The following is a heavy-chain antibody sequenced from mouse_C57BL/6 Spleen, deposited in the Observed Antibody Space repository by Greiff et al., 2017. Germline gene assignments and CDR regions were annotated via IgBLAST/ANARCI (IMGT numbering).Heavy chain of an antibody. V-gene: IGHV1-81*01. CDR1: GYTFTSYG. D-gene: IGHD2-3*01. J-gene: IGHJ4*01. CDR2: IYPRSGNT. CDR3: AREKVYDALPGAMDY. Sequence: QVQLQQSGAELARPGASVKLSCKASGYTFTSYGISWVKQRTGQGLEWIGEIYPRSGNTYYNEKFKGKATLTADKSSSTGYMELRSLTSEDSAVYFYAREKVYDALPGAMDYWGQGTSVTVSS.